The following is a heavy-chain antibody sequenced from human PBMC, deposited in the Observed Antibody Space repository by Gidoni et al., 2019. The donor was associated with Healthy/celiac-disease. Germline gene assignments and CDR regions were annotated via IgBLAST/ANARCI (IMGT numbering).Heavy chain of an antibody. D-gene: IGHD2-2*01. CDR2: FVVA. V-gene: IGHV1-69*17. CDR3: ARGKPCSSTSCYEGSYYYGMDV. Sequence: FVVANYAQKFQGRVTITADKSTSTAYMELSSLRSEDTAVYYCARGKPCSSTSCYEGSYYYGMDVWGQGTTVTVSS. J-gene: IGHJ6*02.